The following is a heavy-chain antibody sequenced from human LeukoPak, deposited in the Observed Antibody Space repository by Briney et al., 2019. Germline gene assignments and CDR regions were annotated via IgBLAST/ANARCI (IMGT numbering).Heavy chain of an antibody. CDR1: GFTFSDYS. D-gene: IGHD2-2*01. Sequence: GGSLRLSCAASGFTFSDYSMNWVRQAPGKGLEWVSYISSSGSTIYYADSVKGRFTISRDNAKNSLYLQMNSLRAEDTAVYYCAREGRYCSSTSCYAVYYFDYWGQGTLVTVSS. CDR2: ISSSGSTI. CDR3: AREGRYCSSTSCYAVYYFDY. V-gene: IGHV3-48*04. J-gene: IGHJ4*02.